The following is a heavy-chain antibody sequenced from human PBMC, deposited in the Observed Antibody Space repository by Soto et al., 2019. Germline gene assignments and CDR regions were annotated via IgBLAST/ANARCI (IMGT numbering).Heavy chain of an antibody. D-gene: IGHD3-10*01. J-gene: IGHJ6*03. Sequence: SETLSLSCTVSGGSISSYYWSWIRQPPGKGLEWIGYIYYSGSTNYNPSLKSRVTISVDTSKNQFSLKLSSVTAADTAVYYCARGITMVRGVIITSDYYYYYYMDVWGKGTTVTVSS. CDR1: GGSISSYY. CDR2: IYYSGST. CDR3: ARGITMVRGVIITSDYYYYYYMDV. V-gene: IGHV4-59*08.